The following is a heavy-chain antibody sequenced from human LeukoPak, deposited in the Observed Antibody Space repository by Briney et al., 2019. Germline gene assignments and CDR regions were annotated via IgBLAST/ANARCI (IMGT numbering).Heavy chain of an antibody. Sequence: SETLSLTCTVSGGSISSSSYYWGWIRQPPGKGLEWIGSIYYSGSTYYNPSLKSRVTISVDTSKNQFSLKLSSVTAADTAVYCCARVGYSGYEIPNWFDPWGQGTLVTVSS. CDR1: GGSISSSSYY. CDR3: ARVGYSGYEIPNWFDP. J-gene: IGHJ5*02. CDR2: IYYSGST. V-gene: IGHV4-39*07. D-gene: IGHD5-12*01.